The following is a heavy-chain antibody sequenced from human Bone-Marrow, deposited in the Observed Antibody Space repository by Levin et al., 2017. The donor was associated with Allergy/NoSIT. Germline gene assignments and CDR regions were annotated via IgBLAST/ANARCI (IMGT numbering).Heavy chain of an antibody. CDR2: IYYSGAT. CDR3: ARGNDEPSGSQPRRWFDP. D-gene: IGHD3-10*01. V-gene: IGHV4-30-4*01. J-gene: IGHJ5*02. Sequence: SETLSLTCTVSGGSISSADYYWSWIRQSPGKGLEWIGYIYYSGATYYNPALKSRIAISLDTSKTQFSLRLSSVTAADAAVYYCARGNDEPSGSQPRRWFDPWGQGTLVTVSS. CDR1: GGSISSADYY.